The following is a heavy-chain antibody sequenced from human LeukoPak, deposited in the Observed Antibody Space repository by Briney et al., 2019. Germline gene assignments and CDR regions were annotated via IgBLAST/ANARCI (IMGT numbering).Heavy chain of an antibody. D-gene: IGHD1-26*01. CDR2: ISSTSYTI. CDR3: ARVGSYYDLDY. V-gene: IGHV3-48*01. J-gene: IGHJ4*02. CDR1: GFNFDNFA. Sequence: PGGSLRLSCVVSGFNFDNFAMHWVRQAPGKGLEWVSYISSTSYTIDYADSVKGRFTISRDNAQNSLYLRMNSLRAEDTAVYYCARVGSYYDLDYWGQGTLVTVSS.